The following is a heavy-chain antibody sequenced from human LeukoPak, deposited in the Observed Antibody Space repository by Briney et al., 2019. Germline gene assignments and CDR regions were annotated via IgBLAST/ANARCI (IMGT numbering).Heavy chain of an antibody. J-gene: IGHJ4*02. CDR3: AREDGLGYCSSTSCIPDY. D-gene: IGHD2-2*01. CDR1: GFTFSSYW. CDR2: IKQDGSEK. V-gene: IGHV3-7*01. Sequence: GGSLRLSCAASGFTFSSYWMSWVRQAPGKGLEWVANIKQDGSEKYYVDSVKGRFTISRDNAKNSLYLQMNSLRAEDTAVYYCAREDGLGYCSSTSCIPDYWGQGTLVTVSS.